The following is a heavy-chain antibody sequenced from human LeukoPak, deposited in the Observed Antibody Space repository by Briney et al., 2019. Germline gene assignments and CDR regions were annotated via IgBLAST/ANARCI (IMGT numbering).Heavy chain of an antibody. J-gene: IGHJ4*02. CDR3: ARGGWYDSSGYLDY. CDR2: SNAGNGNT. V-gene: IGHV1-3*02. D-gene: IGHD3-22*01. CDR1: GYTFTSYA. Sequence: ASVKVSCKASGYTFTSYAMHWVRQAPGQRLEWMGWSNAGNGNTKYSQEFQGGVAITRDTSASTAYMELSSLRSEDVAVYYCARGGWYDSSGYLDYWGQGTLVTVSS.